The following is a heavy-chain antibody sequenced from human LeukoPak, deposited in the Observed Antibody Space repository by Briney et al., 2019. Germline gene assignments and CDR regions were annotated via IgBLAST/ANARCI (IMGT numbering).Heavy chain of an antibody. CDR1: GGSISTHY. CDR3: ARGGNALDY. J-gene: IGHJ4*02. V-gene: IGHV4-59*11. CDR2: FYYTGST. Sequence: SETLSLTCTVSGGSISTHYWSWIRQPPGKGLDWIGSFYYTGSTNYNPSLRSRVTISLDTSKNQISLRLSSVTAAVTAVYYCARGGNALDYWGQGTLVTVSS. D-gene: IGHD4-23*01.